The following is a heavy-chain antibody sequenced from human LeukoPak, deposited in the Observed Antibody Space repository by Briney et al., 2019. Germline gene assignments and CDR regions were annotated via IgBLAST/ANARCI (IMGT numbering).Heavy chain of an antibody. J-gene: IGHJ1*01. V-gene: IGHV3-9*01. Sequence: GGSLRLSCAASGFTFDDYAMHWVRPAPGKGLEWVSGISWNSGSLGYADSMKGRFTISRDNAKNSLYLQMNSLRAEDTALYYCAKAPGIAATGTAYFQHWGQGTLVTVSS. CDR2: ISWNSGSL. D-gene: IGHD6-13*01. CDR3: AKAPGIAATGTAYFQH. CDR1: GFTFDDYA.